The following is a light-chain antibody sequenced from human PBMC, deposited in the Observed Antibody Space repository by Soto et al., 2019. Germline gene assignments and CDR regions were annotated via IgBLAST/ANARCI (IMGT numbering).Light chain of an antibody. CDR2: DVS. CDR3: SSYTSSSTYVV. V-gene: IGLV2-14*01. Sequence: QSALTQPASVSGSPGQSITISCTGTSSDVGGYNYVSWYQQHPGKAPKLMIYDVSNRPSGVSNRFSGSKSGNTASLTISGLQAEDEAEYYCSSYTSSSTYVVFGVGTK. J-gene: IGLJ2*01. CDR1: SSDVGGYNY.